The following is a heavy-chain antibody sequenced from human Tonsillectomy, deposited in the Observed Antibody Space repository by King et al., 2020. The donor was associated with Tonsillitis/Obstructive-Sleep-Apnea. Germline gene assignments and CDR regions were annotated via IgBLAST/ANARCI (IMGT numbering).Heavy chain of an antibody. J-gene: IGHJ6*03. CDR3: ARGPQWLVPINYYMDV. CDR2: MYYSGST. Sequence: VQLQESGPGLVKPSETLSLTCTVSGGSISDYYWNWIRQPPGKGLEWIGNMYYSGSTNYNPSLKSRVTMSVDRSKNQFSLKLTSVTAADTAVYYCARGPQWLVPINYYMDVWGKGTTVTVSS. D-gene: IGHD6-19*01. V-gene: IGHV4-59*01. CDR1: GGSISDYY.